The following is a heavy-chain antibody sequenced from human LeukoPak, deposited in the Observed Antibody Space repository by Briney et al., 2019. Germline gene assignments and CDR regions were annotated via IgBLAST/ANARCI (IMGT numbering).Heavy chain of an antibody. CDR3: ARRSTVTPRGYFDY. CDR2: INHSGST. D-gene: IGHD4-17*01. Sequence: SETLSLTCAVYGGSFSGYYWSWIRQPPGKGLEWIGEINHSGSTNYNPSLKSRVTISVDTSKNQFSLKLSSVTAADTAVYYCARRSTVTPRGYFDYWGQGTLVTVSS. V-gene: IGHV4-34*01. CDR1: GGSFSGYY. J-gene: IGHJ4*02.